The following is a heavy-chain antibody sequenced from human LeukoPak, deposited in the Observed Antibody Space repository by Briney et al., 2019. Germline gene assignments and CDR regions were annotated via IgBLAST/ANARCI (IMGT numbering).Heavy chain of an antibody. CDR1: GFTSSIYG. D-gene: IGHD3-10*01. J-gene: IGHJ4*02. CDR3: AKRDTSGLYYFDY. V-gene: IGHV3-23*01. Sequence: SGGSLTLSCAASGFTSSIYGMSWVRQAPGKRLEWVSSITNGGDNTYYADFVQGRFTIYRDNSKNSLHLQMSSLRAEDTAIYFCAKRDTSGLYYFDYWGQGTLVTVSS. CDR2: ITNGGDNT.